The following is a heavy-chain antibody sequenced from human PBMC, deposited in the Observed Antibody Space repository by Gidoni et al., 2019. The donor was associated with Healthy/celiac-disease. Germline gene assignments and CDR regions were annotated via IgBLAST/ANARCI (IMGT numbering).Heavy chain of an antibody. Sequence: EVQLVESGGGLVQPGGSLRLSCAASGFTFSSYSMNWVRQAPGKGLEWVSYISSSSSTIYYADSVKGRFTISRDNAKNSLYLQMNSLRDEDTAVYYCASINCSGGSCYWDYYYYGMDVWGQGTTVTVSS. V-gene: IGHV3-48*02. CDR3: ASINCSGGSCYWDYYYYGMDV. D-gene: IGHD2-15*01. CDR2: ISSSSSTI. CDR1: GFTFSSYS. J-gene: IGHJ6*02.